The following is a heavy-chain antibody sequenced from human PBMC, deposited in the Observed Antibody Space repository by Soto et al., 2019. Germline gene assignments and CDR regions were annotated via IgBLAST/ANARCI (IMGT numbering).Heavy chain of an antibody. V-gene: IGHV4-4*09. CDR3: ARYGSHNYYYKMDV. J-gene: IGHJ6*02. Sequence: QVQLQESGPGLVKPSETLSLTCTVSGDSISSFYWTWIRQPPGKGLEWIGYIYSSGSTSYNPSLKSRVTXXVXTXXNQFSLKLSSVTAADTAVYYCARYGSHNYYYKMDVWGQGTTVTVSS. CDR1: GDSISSFY. CDR2: IYSSGST. D-gene: IGHD1-26*01.